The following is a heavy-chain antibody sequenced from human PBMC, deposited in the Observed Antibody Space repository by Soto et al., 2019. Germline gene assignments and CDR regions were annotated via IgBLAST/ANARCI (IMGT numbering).Heavy chain of an antibody. CDR2: ISYDGGNK. V-gene: IGHV3-30-3*01. J-gene: IGHJ6*02. CDR1: GFTFMSYA. Sequence: GGSLRLSCAASGFTFMSYAMHWVRQAPGQGLEWVAVISYDGGNKYYAESVKGRFTISRDNTKDTLYLRMNGLRVEDTAVYYCATGRTSGWFNSSNYVVDVGGQGTTVTFSS. CDR3: ATGRTSGWFNSSNYVVDV. D-gene: IGHD6-19*01.